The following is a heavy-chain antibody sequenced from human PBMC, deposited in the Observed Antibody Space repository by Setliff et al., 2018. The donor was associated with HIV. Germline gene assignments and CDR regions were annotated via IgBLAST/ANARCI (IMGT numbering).Heavy chain of an antibody. CDR3: SNWNTTVDADS. CDR1: GGSISSSTTYS. CDR2: FYYSGST. D-gene: IGHD1-1*01. V-gene: IGHV4-39*01. Sequence: SETLSLTCTVSGGSISSSTTYSWGWIRQPPGKGLEWIGTFYYSGSTYYNPSLKSRLTISGDTSKNQLSLKLRSVTAADTAVYYCSNWNTTVDADSWGQGTLVTVSS. J-gene: IGHJ4*02.